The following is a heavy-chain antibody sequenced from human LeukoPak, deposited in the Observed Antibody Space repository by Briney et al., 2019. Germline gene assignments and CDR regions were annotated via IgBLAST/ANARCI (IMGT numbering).Heavy chain of an antibody. V-gene: IGHV3-11*04. CDR1: GFNVSSNY. D-gene: IGHD6-13*01. CDR3: ARFRFRPGIAAAAPDY. CDR2: ISSSGSTI. J-gene: IGHJ4*02. Sequence: RGAPRLSCEASGFNVSSNYMSWIRPAPGKGLGWVLYISSSGSTIYYADSVKGRFTISRDNAKNSLYLQMNSLRAEDTAVYYCARFRFRPGIAAAAPDYWGQGTLGTVSS.